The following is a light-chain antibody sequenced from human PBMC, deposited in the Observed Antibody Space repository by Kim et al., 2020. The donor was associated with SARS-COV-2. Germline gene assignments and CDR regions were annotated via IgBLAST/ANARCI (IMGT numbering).Light chain of an antibody. J-gene: IGLJ2*01. CDR2: DVS. CDR1: SSEVCDYHY. Sequence: GQSLITACTGSSSEVCDYHYVSWYQQPPRKAPKLMIYDVSKRPSGVPDRFSGSKAGNTASLTSSGLQAEDEADYYCCAYAGSYKGLFGGGTQLTV. CDR3: CAYAGSYKGL. V-gene: IGLV2-11*03.